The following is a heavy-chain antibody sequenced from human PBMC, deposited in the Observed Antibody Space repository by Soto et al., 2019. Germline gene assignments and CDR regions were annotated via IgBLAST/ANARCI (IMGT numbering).Heavy chain of an antibody. D-gene: IGHD6-19*01. CDR2: ITPFNGNT. CDR1: RYLLSYRC. J-gene: IGHJ6*02. Sequence: XAVNGSCKPSRYLLSYRCLGEWRPAPSQAVEGMGWITPFNGNTNYAQKFQDRVTITRDRSMSKAYMELSSLRSEDTAMYYCAFSGGYSSGLHYYYYYGMDVWGQGTTVTVSS. V-gene: IGHV1-45*02. CDR3: AFSGGYSSGLHYYYYYGMDV.